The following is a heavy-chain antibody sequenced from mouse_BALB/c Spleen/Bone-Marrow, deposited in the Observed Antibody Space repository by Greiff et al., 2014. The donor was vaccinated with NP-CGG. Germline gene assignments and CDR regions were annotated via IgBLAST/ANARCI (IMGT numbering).Heavy chain of an antibody. CDR2: IAPGSVST. J-gene: IGHJ2*01. CDR3: ARGDNSDC. CDR1: GYTFTSYW. V-gene: IGHV1S41*01. Sequence: DLVKPGASVKLSCKASGYTFTSYWINWIKQRPGQGLEWIGRIAPGSVSTYNSEMFKGKATLTVDTSSSTAYIQLSSLSSEDSAVYFCARGDNSDCWGQGTTLTVSS.